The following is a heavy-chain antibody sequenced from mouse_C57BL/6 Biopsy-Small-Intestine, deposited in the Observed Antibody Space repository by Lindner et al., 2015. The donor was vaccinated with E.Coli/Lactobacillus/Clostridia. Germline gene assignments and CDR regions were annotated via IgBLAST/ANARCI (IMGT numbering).Heavy chain of an antibody. CDR2: IYRRSGNI. V-gene: IGHV1-81*01. CDR1: GYTFTNYG. D-gene: IGHD2-13*01. Sequence: VQLQESGAELVKPGASVKISCKASGYTFTNYGICWLKQRTGQGLEWIGEIYRRSGNIYYNEKFKDKATLTADKSSNTAYMELRSLTSEDSAVYFCAYGDYGYFDVWGTGTTVTVSS. CDR3: AYGDYGYFDV. J-gene: IGHJ1*03.